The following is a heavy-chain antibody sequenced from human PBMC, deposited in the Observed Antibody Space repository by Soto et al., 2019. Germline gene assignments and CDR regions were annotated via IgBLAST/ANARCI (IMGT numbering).Heavy chain of an antibody. CDR2: IIPIFGTA. CDR1: GGTFSSYA. D-gene: IGHD1-26*01. CDR3: ATKQDPPGVGDYYYYDMDV. V-gene: IGHV1-69*12. Sequence: QVQLVQSGAEVKKPGSSVKVSCKASGGTFSSYAISWVRQAPGQGLEWMGGIIPIFGTANYAQKFQGRVTITADESTSTAYMELSSLRSEDTAVYYCATKQDPPGVGDYYYYDMDVWGQGTTVTVSS. J-gene: IGHJ6*02.